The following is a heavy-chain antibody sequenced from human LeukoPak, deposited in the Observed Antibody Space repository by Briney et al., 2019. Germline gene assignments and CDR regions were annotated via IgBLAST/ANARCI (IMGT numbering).Heavy chain of an antibody. CDR3: ARVVVVAATIDY. CDR1: GYTFTSYG. V-gene: IGHV1-18*01. Sequence: ASVKVSCKASGYTFTSYGISWVRQAPGQGLEWMGWISAYNGNTNYAQKLQGRVTMTTDTSTSTACMELRSLRSDDTAVYYCARVVVVAATIDYWGQGTLVTVSS. J-gene: IGHJ4*02. CDR2: ISAYNGNT. D-gene: IGHD2-15*01.